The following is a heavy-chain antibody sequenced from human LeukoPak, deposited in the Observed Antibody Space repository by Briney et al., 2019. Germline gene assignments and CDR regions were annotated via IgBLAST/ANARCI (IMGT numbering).Heavy chain of an antibody. V-gene: IGHV3-7*03. CDR1: GFTFSSYY. CDR2: INQDGREK. Sequence: GSLRLSCSASGFTFSSYYMSWVRQAPGKGLEWVASINQDGREKYYVDSVKGRFTISRDNAKNSLYLQMNSLRAEDTALYYCALYCSSSSCHDAFDIWGQGTMVTVSS. CDR3: ALYCSSSSCHDAFDI. J-gene: IGHJ3*02. D-gene: IGHD2-2*01.